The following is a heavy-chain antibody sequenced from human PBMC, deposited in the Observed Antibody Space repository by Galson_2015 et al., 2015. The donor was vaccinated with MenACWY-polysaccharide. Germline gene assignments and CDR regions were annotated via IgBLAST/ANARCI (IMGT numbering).Heavy chain of an antibody. D-gene: IGHD2-2*01. CDR1: GLAVSGFTFSSNA. J-gene: IGHJ4*02. CDR3: AKLFSYCSSTSCYDY. V-gene: IGHV3-23*01. Sequence: SLRLSCAASGLAVSGFTFSSNAMTWVRQAPGKGLEWVSAISDSGDSTYYADSAKGRFTISRDNSKNTLYLHMNSLRAEDTAVYYCAKLFSYCSSTSCYDYWGQGTLVTVSS. CDR2: ISDSGDST.